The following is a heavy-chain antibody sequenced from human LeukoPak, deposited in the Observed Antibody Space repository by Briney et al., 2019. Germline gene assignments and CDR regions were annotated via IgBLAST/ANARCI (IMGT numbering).Heavy chain of an antibody. V-gene: IGHV4-30-4*01. J-gene: IGHJ3*02. D-gene: IGHD3-22*01. CDR3: VPQPKSNYYDSSGYYYGDAFDI. CDR2: IYYSGST. Sequence: SQTLSLTCTVSGGSISSGDYYWSWIRQPPGKGLEWIGYIYYSGSTYYNPSLKSRVTISVDTSKNQFSLKLSSVTAADTAVYYCVPQPKSNYYDSSGYYYGDAFDIWGQGTMVTVSS. CDR1: GGSISSGDYY.